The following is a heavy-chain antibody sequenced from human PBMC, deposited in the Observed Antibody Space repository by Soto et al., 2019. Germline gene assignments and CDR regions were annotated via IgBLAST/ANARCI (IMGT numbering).Heavy chain of an antibody. V-gene: IGHV3-23*01. D-gene: IGHD2-8*01. CDR1: GFTFSSYV. CDR2: VSGGGDGT. J-gene: IGHJ4*02. CDR3: ARSGYCSTGKCSAFDY. Sequence: EVQLLESGGGLLQPGGSLRLSCAASGFTFSSYVMNWVRQAPGEGLEWVSTVSGGGDGTYYADSVKGRFTISRDDSKNTLYLQMNSLRADDTAVYFCARSGYCSTGKCSAFDYWGQGTLVTASS.